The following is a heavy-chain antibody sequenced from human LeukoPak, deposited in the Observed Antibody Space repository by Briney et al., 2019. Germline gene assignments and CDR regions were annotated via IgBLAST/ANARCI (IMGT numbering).Heavy chain of an antibody. J-gene: IGHJ6*02. V-gene: IGHV3-30*04. Sequence: PGRSLRLSCAASGFTFSDYAMHWVRQAPGKGLEWVALISSDGSNKYYADSVKGRFTISRDNSKNTLYLQMNSLRVEDTAVYYCARGLGLYSYGYSRYGMDVWGQGTTVTVSS. CDR1: GFTFSDYA. D-gene: IGHD5-18*01. CDR3: ARGLGLYSYGYSRYGMDV. CDR2: ISSDGSNK.